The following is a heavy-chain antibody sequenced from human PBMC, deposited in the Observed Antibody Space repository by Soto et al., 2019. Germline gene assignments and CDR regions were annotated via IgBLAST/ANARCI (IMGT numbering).Heavy chain of an antibody. CDR2: INTYNGAS. CDR1: GYTLITYG. V-gene: IGHV1-18*01. J-gene: IGHJ3*02. Sequence: ASVKVSCKASGYTLITYGITWVRQAPGQGLEWMGWINTYNGASKYGSKVQGRVTMTRDTSTNTAYMELRSLRSDDTAVYFCAVTRGGAHPHDIWGQGTMVTVSS. CDR3: AVTRGGAHPHDI. D-gene: IGHD2-21*02.